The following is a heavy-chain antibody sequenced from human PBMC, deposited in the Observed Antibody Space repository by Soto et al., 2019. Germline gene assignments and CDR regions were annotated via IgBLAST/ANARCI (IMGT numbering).Heavy chain of an antibody. J-gene: IGHJ4*02. CDR2: VWYDGSNE. V-gene: IGHV3-33*01. CDR1: GFTFSSYG. CDR3: ARAPGTAMAYFDY. Sequence: QVQLVESGGGVVQPGRSLRLSCVVSGFTFSSYGMHWVRQAPGKGLEWVALVWYDGSNEYYSDSVKGRFTISRDNSENTLYLQMNSLRAEDTAVYYWARAPGTAMAYFDYWGQGTLVTVSS. D-gene: IGHD5-18*01.